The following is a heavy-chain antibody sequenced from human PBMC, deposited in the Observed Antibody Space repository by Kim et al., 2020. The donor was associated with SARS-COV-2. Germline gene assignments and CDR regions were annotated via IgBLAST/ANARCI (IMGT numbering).Heavy chain of an antibody. CDR3: ARGGSTTWYFDY. J-gene: IGHJ4*02. CDR2: IYNSGST. Sequence: SETLSLTCTVSGGSISSYFWSWIRQPPGKGLEWIGYIYNSGSTNYNPSLKSRVTISVDTSKNQFSLKLSSVTAADTAVYYCARGGSTTWYFDYWGQGTLVTVSS. D-gene: IGHD6-13*01. CDR1: GGSISSYF. V-gene: IGHV4-59*01.